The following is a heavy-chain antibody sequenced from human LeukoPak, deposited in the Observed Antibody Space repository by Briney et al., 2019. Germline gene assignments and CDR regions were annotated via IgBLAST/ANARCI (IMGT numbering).Heavy chain of an antibody. Sequence: GRSLRLSCAASGFTFDDYAMSWVRQAPGKGLEWVSAISGSGGSTYYADSVKGRFTISRDNSKNTLYLQMNSLRAEDTAVYYCAKDPRPGCSSTSCTGDYYYYYMDVWGKGTTVTVSS. CDR1: GFTFDDYA. CDR2: ISGSGGST. V-gene: IGHV3-23*01. D-gene: IGHD2-2*01. J-gene: IGHJ6*03. CDR3: AKDPRPGCSSTSCTGDYYYYYMDV.